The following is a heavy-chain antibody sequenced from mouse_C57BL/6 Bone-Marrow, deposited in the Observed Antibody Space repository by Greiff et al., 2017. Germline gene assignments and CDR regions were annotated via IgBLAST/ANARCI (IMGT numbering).Heavy chain of an antibody. CDR1: GFTFSSYG. V-gene: IGHV5-6*01. Sequence: EVQLVESGGDLVKPGGSLKLSCAASGFTFSSYGMSWVRQTPDKRLEWVATISSGGSYTYYPDSVKGRFTSSRDNAKNTLYLQMSSLKSEDTAMYYCARRDYGNYWYFDVWGTGTTVTVSS. CDR3: ARRDYGNYWYFDV. J-gene: IGHJ1*03. D-gene: IGHD2-1*01. CDR2: ISSGGSYT.